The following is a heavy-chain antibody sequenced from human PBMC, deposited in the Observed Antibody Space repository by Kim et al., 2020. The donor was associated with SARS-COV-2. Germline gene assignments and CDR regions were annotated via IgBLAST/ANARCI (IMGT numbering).Heavy chain of an antibody. J-gene: IGHJ4*02. Sequence: SPSFRGQVTISADQSFSTTYLQWSSLKASDTAMYYCARRGASGSYSLFDSWGQGTLVTVSS. CDR3: ARRGASGSYSLFDS. V-gene: IGHV5-51*01. D-gene: IGHD3-10*01.